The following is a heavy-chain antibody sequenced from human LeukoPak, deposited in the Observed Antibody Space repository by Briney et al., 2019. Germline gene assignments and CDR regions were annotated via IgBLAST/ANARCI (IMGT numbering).Heavy chain of an antibody. CDR2: IYPGDSDT. J-gene: IGHJ4*02. CDR3: ARLGPDYLGNYYFDY. V-gene: IGHV5-51*01. Sequence: GESLKISCKGSGYSFTSYWIGWVRQMPGKGLEWMGIIYPGDSDTRYSPSFQGQVTISADKSISTAYLQWSSLKASDTAMYYCARLGPDYLGNYYFDYWGQGTLVTVSS. D-gene: IGHD4-23*01. CDR1: GYSFTSYW.